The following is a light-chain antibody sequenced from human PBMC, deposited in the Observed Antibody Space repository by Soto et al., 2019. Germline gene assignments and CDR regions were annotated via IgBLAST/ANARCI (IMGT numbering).Light chain of an antibody. CDR2: EVT. V-gene: IGLV2-14*01. CDR3: SSYTSSSTRV. Sequence: QSVLTQPASVSGSPGQSIAISCTGSSSDVGGYNYVSWYQQHPGKAPQLIIYEVTNRPSGVSNRFSGSKSGNTASLTISGIQAEDEADYYCSSYTSSSTRVFGTGTKVTVL. CDR1: SSDVGGYNY. J-gene: IGLJ1*01.